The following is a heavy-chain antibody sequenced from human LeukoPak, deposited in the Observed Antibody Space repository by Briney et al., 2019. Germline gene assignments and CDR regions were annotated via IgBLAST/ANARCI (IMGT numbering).Heavy chain of an antibody. CDR1: GFTVSSNY. D-gene: IGHD3-10*01. V-gene: IGHV3-53*01. CDR3: ARGRFGDNLPRIHYYFDY. J-gene: IGHJ4*02. CDR2: IYSGGST. Sequence: PGGSLRLSCAASGFTVSSNYMSWVRQAPGKGLEWVSVIYSGGSTYYADSVKGRFTISRDNSKNTLYLQMNSLRAEDTAVYYCARGRFGDNLPRIHYYFDYWGQGTLVTVSS.